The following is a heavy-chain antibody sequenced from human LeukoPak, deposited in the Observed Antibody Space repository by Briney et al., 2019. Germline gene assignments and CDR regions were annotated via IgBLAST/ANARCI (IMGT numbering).Heavy chain of an antibody. CDR1: GFTFNTYW. Sequence: PGGSLRLSCTASGFTFNTYWMNWARQAPGKGLEWVASINPSESVKYYVNSAKGRFTISRDNAKNSLYLQMSNLRAEDTAVYFCARGGGLDVWGQGATVTVSS. D-gene: IGHD3-16*01. CDR2: INPSESVK. V-gene: IGHV3-7*03. CDR3: ARGGGLDV. J-gene: IGHJ6*02.